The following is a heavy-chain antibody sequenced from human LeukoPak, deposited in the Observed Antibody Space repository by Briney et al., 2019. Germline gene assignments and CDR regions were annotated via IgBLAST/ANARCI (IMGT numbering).Heavy chain of an antibody. CDR3: ARAEPDFDY. CDR1: GYSISSGYY. CDR2: IYHSGST. Sequence: PSETLSLTCTVSGYSISSGYYWGWIRQPPGKGLEWTANIYHSGSTYYNPSLQSRVTMSVDTSKNQFSLKLSSVTAADTAVYYCARAEPDFDYWGQGALVTVSS. J-gene: IGHJ4*02. V-gene: IGHV4-38-2*02. D-gene: IGHD1-14*01.